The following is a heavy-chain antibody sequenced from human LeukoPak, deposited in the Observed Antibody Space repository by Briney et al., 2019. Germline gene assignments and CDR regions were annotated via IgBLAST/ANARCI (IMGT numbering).Heavy chain of an antibody. Sequence: ASVKVSCKASGYTFTYRYLHWVRQAPGQALEWMGWITPFNGNTNYAQKFQDRVTITRDRSMSTAYMELSSLRSEDTAMYYCASSQEWVAVAGTYGMDVWGQGTTVTVSS. D-gene: IGHD6-19*01. CDR1: GYTFTYRY. CDR2: ITPFNGNT. CDR3: ASSQEWVAVAGTYGMDV. J-gene: IGHJ6*02. V-gene: IGHV1-45*02.